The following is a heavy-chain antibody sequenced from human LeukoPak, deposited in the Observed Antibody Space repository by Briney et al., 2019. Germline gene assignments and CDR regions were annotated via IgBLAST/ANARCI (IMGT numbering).Heavy chain of an antibody. CDR1: GGSISSYY. J-gene: IGHJ4*02. CDR3: AGRSSSGWYVDY. Sequence: SETLSLTCTVSGGSISSYYWSWIRQPPGKGLEWIGYIYYSGSTNYNPSLKSRVTISVDTSKDQFSLKLSAVTAADTAVYYCAGRSSSGWYVDYWGQGTLVTLSS. CDR2: IYYSGST. V-gene: IGHV4-59*08. D-gene: IGHD6-19*01.